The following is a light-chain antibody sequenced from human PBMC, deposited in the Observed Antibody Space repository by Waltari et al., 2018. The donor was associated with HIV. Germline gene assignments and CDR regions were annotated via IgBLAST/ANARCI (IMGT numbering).Light chain of an antibody. CDR2: EVS. V-gene: IGLV2-23*02. J-gene: IGLJ2*01. CDR3: SSYAGTPTFVV. CDR1: SSDVGNYNL. Sequence: QSALTQPASVSGSPGQSITISCSGTSSDVGNYNLVSWYQQHPGKAPKVVIYEVSERPSGISHRFSGSKSGNTATLTISGLQAEDEAKYYCSSYAGTPTFVVFGGGTKLTVL.